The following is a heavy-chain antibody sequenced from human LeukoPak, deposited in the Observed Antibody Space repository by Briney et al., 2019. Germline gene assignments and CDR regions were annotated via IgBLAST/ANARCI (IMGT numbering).Heavy chain of an antibody. CDR3: AKDGGWGYYFWGSYTAPLDY. CDR2: ISYDGSNK. J-gene: IGHJ4*02. CDR1: GFTFSSYG. V-gene: IGHV3-30*18. Sequence: PGRSLRLSCAASGFTFSSYGMHWVRQAPGKGLEWVAVISYDGSNKYYADSVKGRFTISRDNSKNTLYLQMNSLRAEDTAVYYCAKDGGWGYYFWGSYTAPLDYWGQGTLVTVSS. D-gene: IGHD3-16*01.